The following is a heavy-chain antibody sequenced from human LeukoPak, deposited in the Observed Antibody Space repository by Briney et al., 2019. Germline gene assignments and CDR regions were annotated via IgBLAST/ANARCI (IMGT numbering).Heavy chain of an antibody. Sequence: GASVKVSCKASGYTFTSYGISWVRQAPGQGLEWMGWISAYNGNTNYAQKLQGRVTMTTDTSTSTAYMELRSLRSEDTAVYYCARVLDSDNYYYYMDVWGKGTTVTVSS. D-gene: IGHD3-22*01. CDR1: GYTFTSYG. J-gene: IGHJ6*03. CDR3: ARVLDSDNYYYYMDV. V-gene: IGHV1-18*01. CDR2: ISAYNGNT.